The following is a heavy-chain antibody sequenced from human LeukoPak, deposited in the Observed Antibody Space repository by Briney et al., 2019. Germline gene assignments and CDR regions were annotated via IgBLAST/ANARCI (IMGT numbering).Heavy chain of an antibody. J-gene: IGHJ4*02. CDR2: INAGNGNT. Sequence: ASVKVSCKASGYTFTSYAMHWVRQAPGQRLEWMGWINAGNGNTKYSQKFQGRVTITRDTPASTAYMELSSLRSEDTAVYYCARDLVATIGFDYWGQGTLVTVSS. V-gene: IGHV1-3*01. D-gene: IGHD5-12*01. CDR3: ARDLVATIGFDY. CDR1: GYTFTSYA.